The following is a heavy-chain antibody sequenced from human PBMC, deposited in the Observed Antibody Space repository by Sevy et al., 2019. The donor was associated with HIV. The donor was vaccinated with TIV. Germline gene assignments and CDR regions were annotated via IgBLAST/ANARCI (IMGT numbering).Heavy chain of an antibody. Sequence: SETLSLTCTVSGGSISSGGYYWTWIRQHPGKALEWIGYIYYIGSTYYNPSLKSRVTISVDTSKNQFSLKLSSVTAADTAVYYCARDTDGSGRYIYWGQGTLVTVSS. CDR1: GGSISSGGYY. D-gene: IGHD3-10*01. V-gene: IGHV4-31*03. J-gene: IGHJ4*02. CDR2: IYYIGST. CDR3: ARDTDGSGRYIY.